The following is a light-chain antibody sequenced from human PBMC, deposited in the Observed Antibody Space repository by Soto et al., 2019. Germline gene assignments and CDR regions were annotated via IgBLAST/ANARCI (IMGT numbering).Light chain of an antibody. Sequence: EIVLTHSPGTLSLSPGERATLSFSSSQSFSISNLAWYQQKPGQAPRFLIYGASTRATGIPARFSGSGSGTEFTLTISSLQSEDFAVYYCQQYDNWPLTFGGGTKVDIK. CDR2: GAS. V-gene: IGKV3-15*01. CDR3: QQYDNWPLT. J-gene: IGKJ4*01. CDR1: QSFSISN.